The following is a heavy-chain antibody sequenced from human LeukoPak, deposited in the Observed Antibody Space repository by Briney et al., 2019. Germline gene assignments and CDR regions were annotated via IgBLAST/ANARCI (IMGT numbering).Heavy chain of an antibody. D-gene: IGHD3-10*01. V-gene: IGHV3-66*02. CDR3: ARDYYGSGSYYTAPWFDP. CDR2: IYDDNT. CDR1: GFTVSAYA. Sequence: GGSLRLSCAASGFTVSAYAMAWVRQAPGKGLEWVSTIYDDNTYYADSVKGRFAISTDNSKNTLYLQMNSLRAEDTAVYYCARDYYGSGSYYTAPWFDPWGQGTLVTVSS. J-gene: IGHJ5*02.